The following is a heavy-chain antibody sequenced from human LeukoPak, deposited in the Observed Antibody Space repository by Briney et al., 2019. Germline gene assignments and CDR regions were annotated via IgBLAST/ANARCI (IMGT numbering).Heavy chain of an antibody. J-gene: IGHJ4*02. CDR3: ARGRTGTTTRGFDY. D-gene: IGHD1-7*01. Sequence: PGGSLRLSCAASGFTFSSYSMNWVRQAPGKGLEGVSSISSSSSYIYYADSVKGRFTISRDNAKNSLYLQMNSLRAEDTAVYYCARGRTGTTTRGFDYWGQGTLVTVSS. CDR1: GFTFSSYS. V-gene: IGHV3-21*01. CDR2: ISSSSSYI.